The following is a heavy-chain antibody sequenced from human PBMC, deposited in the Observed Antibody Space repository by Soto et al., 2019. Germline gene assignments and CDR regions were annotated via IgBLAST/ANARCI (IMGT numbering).Heavy chain of an antibody. J-gene: IGHJ3*02. CDR1: GFTFSNAW. Sequence: GGSLRLSCAASGFTFSNAWMSWVRQAPGKGLEWVGRIKSKTDGGTTDYAAPVKGRFTISRDDSKNTLYLQMNSLKTEDTAVYYCTTDTNPLGYCSSTSCYVGAFDIWGQGTMVTVSS. D-gene: IGHD2-2*01. CDR2: IKSKTDGGTT. CDR3: TTDTNPLGYCSSTSCYVGAFDI. V-gene: IGHV3-15*01.